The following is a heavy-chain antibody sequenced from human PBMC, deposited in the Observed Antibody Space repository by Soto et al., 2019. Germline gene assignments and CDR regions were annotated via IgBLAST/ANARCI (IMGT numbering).Heavy chain of an antibody. CDR3: ARDPTTPTNYYDSSGSEYYFDY. Sequence: GSLRLSCAASGFTFSSYSMNWVRQAPGKGLEWVSSISSSSSYIYYADSVKGRFTISRDNAKNSLYLQMNSLRAEDTAVYYCARDPTTPTNYYDSSGSEYYFDYWGQGTLVTVSS. CDR2: ISSSSSYI. J-gene: IGHJ4*02. D-gene: IGHD3-22*01. V-gene: IGHV3-21*01. CDR1: GFTFSSYS.